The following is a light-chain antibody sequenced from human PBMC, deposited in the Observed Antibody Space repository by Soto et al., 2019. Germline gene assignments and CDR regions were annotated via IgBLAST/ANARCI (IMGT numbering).Light chain of an antibody. CDR1: QSLLQSNGYNY. Sequence: DIVLTQSPLSLPVTPGEPASISCSSSQSLLQSNGYNYLDWDLQKPGQSPQLLIYFGSYWASGVPDRFSGSRSGTDFTLKIRRVEAGDVGGYYCMRSQQSPPTFGQGTKVEI. J-gene: IGKJ1*01. V-gene: IGKV2-28*01. CDR3: MRSQQSPPT. CDR2: FGS.